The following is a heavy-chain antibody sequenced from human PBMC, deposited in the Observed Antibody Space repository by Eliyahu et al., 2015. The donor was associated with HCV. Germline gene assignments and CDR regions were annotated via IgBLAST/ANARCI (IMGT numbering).Heavy chain of an antibody. CDR1: GFTLSDYY. J-gene: IGHJ4*02. V-gene: IGHV3-72*01. CDR2: SRNRDRHYST. D-gene: IGHD3-10*01. Sequence: EVQLVESGGGLVQPGGSLRLSCAVSGFTLSDYYMDWVRQTPGKGLGWIGRSRNRDRHYSTEYAASVEGRFTVSRDSSSNSLYLHMNSLKTEDTAVYYCTRDSGGTGDSWGQGTLVTVSS. CDR3: TRDSGGTGDS.